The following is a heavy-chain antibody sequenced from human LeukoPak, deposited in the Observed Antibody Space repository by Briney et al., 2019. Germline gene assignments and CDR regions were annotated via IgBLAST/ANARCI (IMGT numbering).Heavy chain of an antibody. V-gene: IGHV1-3*04. Sequence: ASVRVSYKASGYTFTSYAMHWVRQAPGQRLECMGWINTGNGNTKYSQKFQGRVTITRDTSASTAYMDLSSLRSEDTAVYYCARNTETAIPLPYYFDYWGQGTLVTVSS. CDR1: GYTFTSYA. CDR3: ARNTETAIPLPYYFDY. CDR2: INTGNGNT. J-gene: IGHJ4*02. D-gene: IGHD2-21*02.